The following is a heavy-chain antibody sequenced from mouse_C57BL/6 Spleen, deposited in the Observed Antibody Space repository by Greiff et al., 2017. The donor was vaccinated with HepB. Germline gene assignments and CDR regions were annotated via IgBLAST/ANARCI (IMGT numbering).Heavy chain of an antibody. J-gene: IGHJ4*01. Sequence: VQRVESGAELAKPGASVKLSCKASGYTFTSYWMHWVKQRPGQGLEWIGYINPSSGYTKYNQKFKDKATLTADKSSSTAYMQLSSLTYEDSAVYYCASYYGNYYAMDYWGQGTSVTVSS. CDR1: GYTFTSYW. CDR3: ASYYGNYYAMDY. V-gene: IGHV1-7*01. CDR2: INPSSGYT. D-gene: IGHD2-1*01.